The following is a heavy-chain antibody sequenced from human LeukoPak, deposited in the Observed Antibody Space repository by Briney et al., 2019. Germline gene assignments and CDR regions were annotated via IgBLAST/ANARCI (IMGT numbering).Heavy chain of an antibody. CDR3: ARVLGNRCIVGNCYFDY. J-gene: IGHJ4*02. CDR2: IRSGGST. CDR1: GFTVSSNS. V-gene: IGHV3-66*01. Sequence: QSGGSLRLSCAASGFTVSSNSMSWVRQAPGKGLECVSLIRSGGSTYQTDSVKGRFTISIENSKNTLYLQMNSLRAEDTAVYYCARVLGNRCIVGNCYFDYLARGTLVTVS. D-gene: IGHD2-15*01.